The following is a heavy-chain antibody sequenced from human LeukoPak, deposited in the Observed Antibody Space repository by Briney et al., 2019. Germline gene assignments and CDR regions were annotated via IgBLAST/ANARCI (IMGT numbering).Heavy chain of an antibody. V-gene: IGHV4-31*03. D-gene: IGHD5-24*01. CDR3: ARAIGRDGYNFRDANYFDY. CDR1: GGSISSGGYY. Sequence: SETLSLTCTVSGGSISSGGYYWSWIRQHPGKGLEWIGYIYYSGSTYYNPSLKSRVTISVDTSKNQFSLKLSSVTAADTAVYYCARAIGRDGYNFRDANYFDYWGQGTLVTVSS. J-gene: IGHJ4*02. CDR2: IYYSGST.